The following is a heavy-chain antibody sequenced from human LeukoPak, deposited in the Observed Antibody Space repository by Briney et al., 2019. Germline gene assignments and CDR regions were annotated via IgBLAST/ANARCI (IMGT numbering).Heavy chain of an antibody. CDR3: AREGIYYGSGSYYYWFDP. Sequence: GASVKVSCKASGYTFTGYYMHWVRQAPGQGLEWMGWINPNSGGTNYAQKFQGRVTMTRDTSISTAYMELSRLRSDDTAVYYCAREGIYYGSGSYYYWFDPWGRGTLVTVSS. V-gene: IGHV1-2*02. CDR2: INPNSGGT. J-gene: IGHJ5*02. D-gene: IGHD3-10*01. CDR1: GYTFTGYY.